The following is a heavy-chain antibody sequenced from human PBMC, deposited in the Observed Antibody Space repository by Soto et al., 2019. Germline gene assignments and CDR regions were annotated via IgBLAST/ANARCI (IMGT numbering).Heavy chain of an antibody. Sequence: QITLKESGPTLVKPTQTLTLTCTFSGFSLSTSGVGVGWIRQPPGKALEWLALIYWDDDKRYSPSLKSRLTITTDTSKTQVVLTMTNMDPVDTATYYFVRSLWVGEVSWGQGTLVTVSS. CDR1: GFSLSTSGVG. CDR3: VRSLWVGEVS. D-gene: IGHD3-10*01. J-gene: IGHJ4*02. V-gene: IGHV2-5*02. CDR2: IYWDDDK.